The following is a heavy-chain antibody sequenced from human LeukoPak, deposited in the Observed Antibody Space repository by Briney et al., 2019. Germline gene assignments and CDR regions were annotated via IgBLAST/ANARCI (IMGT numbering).Heavy chain of an antibody. V-gene: IGHV4-59*01. CDR1: GGSINSYY. J-gene: IGHJ6*03. CDR3: ARGIDGSGSYYYYYYYMDV. D-gene: IGHD3-10*01. CDR2: IYYSGST. Sequence: SETLSLTCTVSGGSINSYYWSWIRQPPGKGLEWIGYIYYSGSTNYNPSLKSRVTISVDTSKNQFSLKLSSVTAADTAVYYCARGIDGSGSYYYYYYYMDVWGKGTTVTVSS.